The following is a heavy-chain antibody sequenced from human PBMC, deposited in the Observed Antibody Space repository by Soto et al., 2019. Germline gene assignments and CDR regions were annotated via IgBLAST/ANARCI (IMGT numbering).Heavy chain of an antibody. D-gene: IGHD3-22*01. CDR1: GITISNYP. CDR3: VKDDGGYPSTAPQ. V-gene: IGHV3-23*01. Sequence: EVQLLESGGGLVQPGGSLRLSCAASGITISNYPMSWVRQAPGKGLDWVSGISGSGDRTYYADSAKGRFTISKDISENSLSLQLDSLRVEDTAVYFCVKDDGGYPSTAPQWGQGTLVTVSS. CDR2: ISGSGDRT. J-gene: IGHJ4*02.